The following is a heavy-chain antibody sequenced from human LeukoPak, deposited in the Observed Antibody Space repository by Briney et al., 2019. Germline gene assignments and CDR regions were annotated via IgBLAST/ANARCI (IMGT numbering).Heavy chain of an antibody. D-gene: IGHD3-10*01. Sequence: GGSLRLSCAASGFTFSSYGMHWVRQAPGKGLEWVAFIRYDGSNKYYADSVKGRFTISRDNSKNTLYLQMNSLRAEDTAVYYCAKVRGVHYYFDYWGQGTLVTVSS. CDR1: GFTFSSYG. V-gene: IGHV3-30*02. J-gene: IGHJ4*02. CDR2: IRYDGSNK. CDR3: AKVRGVHYYFDY.